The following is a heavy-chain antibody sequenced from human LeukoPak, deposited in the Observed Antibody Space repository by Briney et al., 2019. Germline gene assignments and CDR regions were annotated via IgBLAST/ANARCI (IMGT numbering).Heavy chain of an antibody. CDR1: GDSITYFY. CDR3: ARFSGSYLSRFDY. Sequence: PSETLSLTCSVSGDSITYFYWSWIRQAAGKGLEWIGRISSSGSTDYNASLKSRVTMSVDTSKNQLSLKVISVTAADTAVYYCARFSGSYLSRFDYWGQGTLVTVSS. J-gene: IGHJ4*02. CDR2: ISSSGST. V-gene: IGHV4-4*07. D-gene: IGHD3-10*01.